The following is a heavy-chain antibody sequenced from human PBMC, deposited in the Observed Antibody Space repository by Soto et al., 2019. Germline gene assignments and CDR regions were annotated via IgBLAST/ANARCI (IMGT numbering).Heavy chain of an antibody. Sequence: GESLKISCKGSGYSFTSYWIGWVRQMPGKGLEWMGIIYPGDSDTRYSPSFQGQVTTSADKSISTAYLQWSSLKASDTAMYYCARHLTMNSITMVRGAPLYYYGMDVWGQGTTVTVSS. J-gene: IGHJ6*02. CDR1: GYSFTSYW. D-gene: IGHD3-10*01. V-gene: IGHV5-51*01. CDR2: IYPGDSDT. CDR3: ARHLTMNSITMVRGAPLYYYGMDV.